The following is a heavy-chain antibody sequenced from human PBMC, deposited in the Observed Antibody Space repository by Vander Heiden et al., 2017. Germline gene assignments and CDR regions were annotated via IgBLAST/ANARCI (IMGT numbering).Heavy chain of an antibody. CDR1: GFTFTNYN. V-gene: IGHV3-48*02. CDR2: ISSSSTII. D-gene: IGHD3-16*01. Sequence: EVQLVESGGGLVQPGGSLRLSGVASGFTFTNYNLNWVRQAPGKGLEWVSYISSSSTIIYYADSVRGRFTISRDNAKKSLYLQMKRLRDDDTAVYYWARDGGGYYGMDVWGQGTTVTVS. CDR3: ARDGGGYYGMDV. J-gene: IGHJ6*02.